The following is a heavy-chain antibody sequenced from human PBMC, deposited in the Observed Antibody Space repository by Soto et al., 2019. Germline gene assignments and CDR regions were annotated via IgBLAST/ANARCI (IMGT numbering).Heavy chain of an antibody. CDR1: GGSISNHY. V-gene: IGHV4-59*08. CDR3: ARRHSGTQERGAFDI. D-gene: IGHD6-13*01. CDR2: VHYSGDT. Sequence: QVQLQESGPGLVRPSETLSLTCAVSGGSISNHYWSWIRQPPGKGLEWIGYVHYSGDTNYYPSLKSRVPISVDTSTSHFSLELNSVTAADTAIYYCARRHSGTQERGAFDIWGRGTLVTVSS. J-gene: IGHJ3*02.